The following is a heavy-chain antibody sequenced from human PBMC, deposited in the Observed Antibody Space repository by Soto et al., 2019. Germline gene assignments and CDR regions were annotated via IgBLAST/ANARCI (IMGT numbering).Heavy chain of an antibody. CDR3: ARAGVAHTPTLGLNWFDP. CDR2: IYYSGRT. D-gene: IGHD2-21*01. CDR1: GGSISSGGYY. J-gene: IGHJ5*02. Sequence: QVQLQESGPGLVKPSQTLSLTCNVSGGSISSGGYYWSWIRQHPGKGLEWIGYIYYSGRTYYNPSLKSRVTISVDTSKNQFSLKLSSVTAADTAVYYCARAGVAHTPTLGLNWFDPWGQGTLVTVSS. V-gene: IGHV4-31*03.